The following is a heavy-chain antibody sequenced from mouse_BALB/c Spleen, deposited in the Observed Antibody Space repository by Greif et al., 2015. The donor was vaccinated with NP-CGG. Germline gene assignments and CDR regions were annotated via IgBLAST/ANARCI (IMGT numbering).Heavy chain of an antibody. V-gene: IGHV1-7*01. CDR1: GYTFTSYW. CDR3: ARRVYYLDY. J-gene: IGHJ2*01. CDR2: INPSTGYT. Sequence: QVQLQQSGAELAKPGASVKMSCKASGYTFTSYWMHWVKQRPGQGLEWIGYINPSTGYTEYNQKFKDKATLTADKSSSTAYMQLSSLTSEDSAVYYCARRVYYLDYWGQGTTLTVSS.